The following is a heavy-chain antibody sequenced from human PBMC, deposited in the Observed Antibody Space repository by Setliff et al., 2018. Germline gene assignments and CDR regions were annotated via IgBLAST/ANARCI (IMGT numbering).Heavy chain of an antibody. CDR3: ATIYDSSGHFYPDY. CDR2: VNSANPNT. V-gene: IGHV1-3*04. J-gene: IGHJ4*02. CDR1: GYTFINHV. Sequence: ASVKVSCKTSGYTFINHVLHWVRQAPGQGLEWMGWVNSANPNTKYSQKFQGRVTMTTDTSTSTAYMELSSLRSEDTAVYYCATIYDSSGHFYPDYWGQGTLVTVSS. D-gene: IGHD3-22*01.